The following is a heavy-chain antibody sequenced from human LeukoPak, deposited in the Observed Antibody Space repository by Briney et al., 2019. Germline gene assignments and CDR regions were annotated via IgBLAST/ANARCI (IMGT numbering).Heavy chain of an antibody. CDR1: GFTFNNYA. J-gene: IGHJ3*02. V-gene: IGHV3-23*01. D-gene: IGHD6-19*01. CDR3: AKDISGWYGSFAFDI. CDR2: ISGGGEAI. Sequence: GGSLRLSCAASGFTFNNYAMGWVRQAPGKGLEWVSVISGGGEAIKYAGSVKGRFTISRDNSKNTLYLQMNSLRAEDTAVYYCAKDISGWYGSFAFDIWGQGTMVTVSS.